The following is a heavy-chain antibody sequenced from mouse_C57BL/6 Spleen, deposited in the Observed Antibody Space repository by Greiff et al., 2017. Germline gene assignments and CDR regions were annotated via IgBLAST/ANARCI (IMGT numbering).Heavy chain of an antibody. D-gene: IGHD2-10*01. Sequence: QVQLQQPGAELVMPGASVKLSCKASGYTFTSYWMHWVKQRPGQGLEWIGEIDPSDSYTNYNQKFKGKSTLTVDKSSSTAYMQISSLTSEDSAVYYGARASYYGNYYYAMDYWGQGTSVTVSS. CDR1: GYTFTSYW. J-gene: IGHJ4*01. CDR2: IDPSDSYT. V-gene: IGHV1-69*01. CDR3: ARASYYGNYYYAMDY.